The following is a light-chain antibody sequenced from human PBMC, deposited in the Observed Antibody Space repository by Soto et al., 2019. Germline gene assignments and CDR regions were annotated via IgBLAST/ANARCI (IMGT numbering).Light chain of an antibody. CDR2: EDN. Sequence: NFMLTQPHSVSESPGKTVSISCTRSSGNIASNYVQWYQQRPGSAPTTVIYEDNQRPSGVPDRFSGSIDSSSNSASLTVSGLKTEDEADYYCQSYDSSNYVVFGGGTQVTVL. J-gene: IGLJ2*01. CDR3: QSYDSSNYVV. V-gene: IGLV6-57*03. CDR1: SGNIASNY.